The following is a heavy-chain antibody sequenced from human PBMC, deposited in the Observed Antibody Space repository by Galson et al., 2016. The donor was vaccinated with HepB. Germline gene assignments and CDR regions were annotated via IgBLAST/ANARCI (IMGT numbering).Heavy chain of an antibody. Sequence: SLRLSCAASGFTFSNHGMHWVPQAPGKGLECVAVIWADGGNKYYVDSVKGRFTISRDNSKNTVYLQMNSLRADDTAVYYCARDMYTGSYIIDYWGQGTLVTVSS. D-gene: IGHD1-26*01. CDR1: GFTFSNHG. CDR3: ARDMYTGSYIIDY. V-gene: IGHV3-33*01. J-gene: IGHJ4*02. CDR2: IWADGGNK.